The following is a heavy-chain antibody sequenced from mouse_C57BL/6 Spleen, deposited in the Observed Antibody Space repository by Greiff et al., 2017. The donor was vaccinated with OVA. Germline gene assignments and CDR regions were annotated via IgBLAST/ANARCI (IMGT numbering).Heavy chain of an antibody. D-gene: IGHD1-1*01. Sequence: DVKLVESGGGLVKPGGSLKLSCAASGFTFSDYGMHWVRQAPEKGLEWVAYISSGSSTIYYADTVKGRFTISRDNAKNTLFLQMTSLRSEDTAMYYCARSGYGSSLRYFDVWGTGTTVTVSS. CDR1: GFTFSDYG. CDR3: ARSGYGSSLRYFDV. V-gene: IGHV5-17*01. CDR2: ISSGSSTI. J-gene: IGHJ1*03.